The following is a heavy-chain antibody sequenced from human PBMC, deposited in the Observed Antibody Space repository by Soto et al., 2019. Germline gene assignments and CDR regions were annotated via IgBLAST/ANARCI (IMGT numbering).Heavy chain of an antibody. CDR3: ARDFGRGYSYGSSPSWNYYFDY. Sequence: SVKVSCNASGGTFSSYAISWVRQAPGQGLEWMGGIIPIFGTADYAQKFQGRVTITGDESTSTAYMELSSLRSEDTAVYYCARDFGRGYSYGSSPSWNYYFDYWGQGTLVTVSS. CDR2: IIPIFGTA. V-gene: IGHV1-69*13. J-gene: IGHJ4*02. CDR1: GGTFSSYA. D-gene: IGHD5-18*01.